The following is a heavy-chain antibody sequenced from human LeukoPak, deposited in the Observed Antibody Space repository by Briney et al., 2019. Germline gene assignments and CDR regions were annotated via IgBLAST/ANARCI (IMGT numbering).Heavy chain of an antibody. V-gene: IGHV1-69*05. CDR3: ARSGIPNYDFWSGPFDY. CDR1: GATFSSYA. Sequence: SVKVSCKASGATFSSYAMSWVRQAPGQGLEWMGTIIPIFGTANYAQKFQGRVTITTDESTSTAYMELSSLRSEDTAVYYCARSGIPNYDFWSGPFDYWGQGTLVTVSS. CDR2: IIPIFGTA. J-gene: IGHJ4*02. D-gene: IGHD3-3*01.